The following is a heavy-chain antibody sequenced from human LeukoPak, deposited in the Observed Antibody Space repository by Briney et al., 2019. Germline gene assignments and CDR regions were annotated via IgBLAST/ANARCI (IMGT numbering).Heavy chain of an antibody. Sequence: ASVKVSCKTSGYTFTNYGISWVRQAPGQGLEWMGWISAYNGNTNYAQKLQGRVTMTTDTSTSTAYMELRSLRSDDTAVYYCAIGPSLSVRWFGEDAMDYWGQGTLVTVSS. CDR3: AIGPSLSVRWFGEDAMDY. V-gene: IGHV1-18*01. D-gene: IGHD3-10*01. J-gene: IGHJ4*02. CDR1: GYTFTNYG. CDR2: ISAYNGNT.